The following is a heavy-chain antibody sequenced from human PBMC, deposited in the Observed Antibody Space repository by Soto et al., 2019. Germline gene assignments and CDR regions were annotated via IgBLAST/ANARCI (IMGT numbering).Heavy chain of an antibody. V-gene: IGHV1-18*01. J-gene: IGHJ5*02. CDR2: ISLYSDGT. CDR1: GYTFSNYG. Sequence: VSCKTSGYTFSNYGITWVRQAPGQPLEWLGWISLYSDGTNYAQKFQGRVSMTTDTSTTTAYMELRSLRSDDTAVYYCARVVPGAEAWFGPWGQGTLVTVSS. CDR3: ARVVPGAEAWFGP. D-gene: IGHD2-2*01.